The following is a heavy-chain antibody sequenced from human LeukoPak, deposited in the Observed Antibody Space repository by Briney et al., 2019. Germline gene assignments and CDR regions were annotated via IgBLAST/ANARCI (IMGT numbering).Heavy chain of an antibody. Sequence: PGGSLRLSCAASGFTFSSYGMHWVRQAPGKGLEWVAVIWYDGSNKYYADSAKGRFTISRDNSKNTLYLQMNSLRAEDTAVYYCARENCSSTSCYDDYYYGMDVWGQGTTVTVSS. CDR2: IWYDGSNK. D-gene: IGHD2-2*01. CDR1: GFTFSSYG. CDR3: ARENCSSTSCYDDYYYGMDV. J-gene: IGHJ6*02. V-gene: IGHV3-33*01.